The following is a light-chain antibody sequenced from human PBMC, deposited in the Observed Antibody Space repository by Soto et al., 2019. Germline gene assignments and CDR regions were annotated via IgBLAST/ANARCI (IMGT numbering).Light chain of an antibody. CDR1: QSVSSN. CDR2: GAS. Sequence: EIVMTQSPATLSVSPGERATLSCRASQSVSSNLGWYQQKPGQAPRLLIYGASTRDTGVPTRFSGSGSGTEFTLTITSLQSEDFAVYYCQQYNNWPLWTFGQGTKVDIK. CDR3: QQYNNWPLWT. J-gene: IGKJ1*01. V-gene: IGKV3D-15*01.